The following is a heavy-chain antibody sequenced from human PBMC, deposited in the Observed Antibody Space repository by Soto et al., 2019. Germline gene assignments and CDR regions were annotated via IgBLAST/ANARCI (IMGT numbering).Heavy chain of an antibody. CDR3: ARGNYYFWSGYADY. V-gene: IGHV3-64*01. CDR1: GFTFSSYA. J-gene: IGHJ4*02. CDR2: ISSNGGST. Sequence: EVQLVESGGGLVQPGGSLRLSCAASGFTFSSYAMHWVRQAAGKGLEYVSAISSNGGSTYYANSVKGRFTISRDNSKNTLYLQMGSLRAEDMAVYYCARGNYYFWSGYADYWGQGTLVTVSS. D-gene: IGHD3-3*01.